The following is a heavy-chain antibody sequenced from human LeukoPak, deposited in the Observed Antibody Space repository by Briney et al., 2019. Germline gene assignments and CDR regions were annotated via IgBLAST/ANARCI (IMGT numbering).Heavy chain of an antibody. Sequence: ASVKVSCKASGGTFSSYAISWVRQAPGQGLEWMGRIIPILGIANYAQRFQGRATITADKSTSTAYMELSSLRSEDTAVYYCARDRYSYGTAGYFDYWGQGTLVTVSS. V-gene: IGHV1-69*04. CDR1: GGTFSSYA. J-gene: IGHJ4*02. D-gene: IGHD5-18*01. CDR3: ARDRYSYGTAGYFDY. CDR2: IIPILGIA.